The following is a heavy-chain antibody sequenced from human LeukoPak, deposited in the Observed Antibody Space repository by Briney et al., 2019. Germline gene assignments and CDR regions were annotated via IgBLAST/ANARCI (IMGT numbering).Heavy chain of an antibody. V-gene: IGHV5-10-1*01. D-gene: IGHD2-2*01. CDR3: ARRGVVVPAAADWFDP. CDR1: GYSFTSYW. Sequence: GESLRICCKGSGYSFTSYWISWVRQMPGKGLEWMGRIDPSDSYTNYSPSFQGHVTISADKSISTAYLQWSSLKASDTAMYYCARRGVVVPAAADWFDPWGQGTLVTVSS. J-gene: IGHJ5*02. CDR2: IDPSDSYT.